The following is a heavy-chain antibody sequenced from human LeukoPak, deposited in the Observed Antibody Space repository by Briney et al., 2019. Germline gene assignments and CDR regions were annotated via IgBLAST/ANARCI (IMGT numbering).Heavy chain of an antibody. CDR3: ARDPPQPGITAAGYFDL. J-gene: IGHJ2*01. CDR1: GDSISSYS. V-gene: IGHV4-59*01. CDR2: VYYSGST. D-gene: IGHD6-13*01. Sequence: PSQTLSLTCTVSGDSISSYSWSWIRQPPGKGLEWIGYVYYSGSTNYNPSLKSRVTISADTSKNQFSLKVRSVTAADTAVYYCARDPPQPGITAAGYFDLWGRGTLVTVSS.